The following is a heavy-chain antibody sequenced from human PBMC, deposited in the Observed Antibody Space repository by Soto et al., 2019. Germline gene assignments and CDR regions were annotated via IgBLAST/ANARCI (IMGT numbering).Heavy chain of an antibody. D-gene: IGHD6-19*01. V-gene: IGHV1-3*01. J-gene: IGHJ6*02. CDR3: ARDPLIAVAGTPYYYYGMDV. CDR2: INAGNGNT. Sequence: ASVKVSCTASGYTFTSYAMHWVRQAPGQRLEWMGWINAGNGNTKYSQEFQGRVTITRDTSASTAYMELSSLRSEDTAVYYCARDPLIAVAGTPYYYYGMDVWGQGTTVTVSS. CDR1: GYTFTSYA.